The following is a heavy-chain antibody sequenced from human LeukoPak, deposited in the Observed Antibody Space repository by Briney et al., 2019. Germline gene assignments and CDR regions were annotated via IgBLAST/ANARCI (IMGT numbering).Heavy chain of an antibody. J-gene: IGHJ4*02. CDR1: GGSISSYY. D-gene: IGHD3-22*01. V-gene: IGHV4-59*01. Sequence: SETLSLTCTVSGGSISSYYWSWIRQPPGKGLEWIGYIYYSGSTNYNPSLKSRVTISVDTSKNQFSLKLSPVTAADTAVYYCARGGSGYYYDSSGYSYYFDYWGQGTLVTVSS. CDR3: ARGGSGYYYDSSGYSYYFDY. CDR2: IYYSGST.